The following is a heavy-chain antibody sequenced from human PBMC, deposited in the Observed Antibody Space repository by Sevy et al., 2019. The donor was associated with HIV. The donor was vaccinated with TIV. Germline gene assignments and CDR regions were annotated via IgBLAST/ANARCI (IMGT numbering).Heavy chain of an antibody. J-gene: IGHJ4*02. CDR3: ARGQWLVHDY. V-gene: IGHV4-39*01. Sequence: GSLRLSCTVSGGSISSSSYYWGWIRQPPGKGLEWIGSIYYSGSTYYNPSLKSRVTISVDTSKNQFSLKLSSVTAADTAVYYCARGQWLVHDYWGQGTLVTVSS. D-gene: IGHD6-19*01. CDR1: GGSISSSSYY. CDR2: IYYSGST.